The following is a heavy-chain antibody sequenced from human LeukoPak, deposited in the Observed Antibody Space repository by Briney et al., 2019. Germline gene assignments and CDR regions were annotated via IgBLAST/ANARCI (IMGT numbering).Heavy chain of an antibody. V-gene: IGHV4-59*01. D-gene: IGHD4-17*01. J-gene: IGHJ5*02. Sequence: PSETLSLTCTVSGSSINGYYWTWIRQPPGKGQEWIGYISDSGSTNYNPSLKSRVTMSVDSSNTEFSLRLNSVTAADTAVYYCARVFRGAVTSNWFDPWGQGTLVTVSS. CDR3: ARVFRGAVTSNWFDP. CDR2: ISDSGST. CDR1: GSSINGYY.